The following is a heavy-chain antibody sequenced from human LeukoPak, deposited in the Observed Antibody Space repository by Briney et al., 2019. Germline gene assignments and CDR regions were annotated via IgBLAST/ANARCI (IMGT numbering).Heavy chain of an antibody. V-gene: IGHV4-59*01. J-gene: IGHJ4*02. D-gene: IGHD5-18*01. CDR1: GGSISSYY. CDR3: ARVVGGYSYGYSGFDY. CDR2: IYYSGST. Sequence: RTSETLSLTCTVSGGSISSYYWSWIRQPPGKGLEWIGYIYYSGSTNYNPSLKSRVTVSVDTSKNQFSLKLSSVTAADTAVYYCARVVGGYSYGYSGFDYWGQGTLVPVSS.